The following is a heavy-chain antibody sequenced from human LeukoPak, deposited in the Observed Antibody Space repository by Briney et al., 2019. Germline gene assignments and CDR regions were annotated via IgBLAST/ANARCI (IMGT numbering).Heavy chain of an antibody. V-gene: IGHV3-9*01. J-gene: IGHJ4*02. Sequence: PGRSLRLSWAASGSTFDEYAMRWVRQAPGEGLEWVSGISWNSGSIGYADSVKGRFTISRDNAKNSPYLQMNSLRAEDTALYYCAKSIGIVDGYYFDYWGQGTLVTVSS. D-gene: IGHD5-12*01. CDR2: ISWNSGSI. CDR1: GSTFDEYA. CDR3: AKSIGIVDGYYFDY.